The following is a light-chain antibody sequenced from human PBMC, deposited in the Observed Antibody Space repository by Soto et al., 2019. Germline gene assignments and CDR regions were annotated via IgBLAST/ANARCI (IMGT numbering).Light chain of an antibody. V-gene: IGKV1-39*01. J-gene: IGKJ5*01. Sequence: DIQMTQSPSSLSASVGDRVTITCRASQNINIYLNWYQQKPGRAPKALIYGASTLQSGVPSRFSGSGSGTDFILSINSLQPEDFAVYYCQQSYTIPTNFGQGTRLEIK. CDR3: QQSYTIPTN. CDR1: QNINIY. CDR2: GAS.